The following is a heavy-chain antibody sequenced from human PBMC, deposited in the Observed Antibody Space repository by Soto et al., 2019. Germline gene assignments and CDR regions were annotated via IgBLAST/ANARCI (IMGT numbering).Heavy chain of an antibody. CDR2: IYPGDSDT. Sequence: GESLKISCKGSGYSFTSYWIGWVRQMPGKGLEWMGIIYPGDSDTRYSTSLKTRLTISKDTSKNQVVLTMTNMDPVDTATYYCARMYSSSSVGSFDYWGQGTLVTVSS. D-gene: IGHD6-6*01. CDR3: ARMYSSSSVGSFDY. J-gene: IGHJ4*02. V-gene: IGHV5-51*01. CDR1: GYSFTSYW.